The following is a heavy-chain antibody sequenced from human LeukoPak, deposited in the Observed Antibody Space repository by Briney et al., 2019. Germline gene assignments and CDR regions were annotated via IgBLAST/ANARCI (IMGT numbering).Heavy chain of an antibody. J-gene: IGHJ4*02. D-gene: IGHD6-19*01. CDR2: IYYSGST. CDR1: GGSMSPYH. Sequence: KPSETLSLTRTVSGGSMSPYHWGWIRQPPGKGLEWTGYIYYSGSTNYNPSLNSRVTISVDTSKNQFSLRLSSVTAADTAIYYCARAVSGRFDYWGQGTLVTVSS. CDR3: ARAVSGRFDY. V-gene: IGHV4-59*08.